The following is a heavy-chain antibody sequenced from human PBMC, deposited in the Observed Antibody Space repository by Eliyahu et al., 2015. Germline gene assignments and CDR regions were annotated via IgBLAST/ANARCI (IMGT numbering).Heavy chain of an antibody. CDR2: IKHTGGI. D-gene: IGHD5-18*01. V-gene: IGHV4-34*01. CDR1: GGSFSGYX. Sequence: QVQLQQWGAGLLKPSETLSLTXXVSGGSFSGYXXSWXRXPPGKGLEWIGEIKHTGGIEYNPSLKSRVTVSVDRSTSQFSLRLTSVTAADTAVYFCARGDRGYSYGPRWDYWGQGTLVTAS. J-gene: IGHJ4*02. CDR3: ARGDRGYSYGPRWDY.